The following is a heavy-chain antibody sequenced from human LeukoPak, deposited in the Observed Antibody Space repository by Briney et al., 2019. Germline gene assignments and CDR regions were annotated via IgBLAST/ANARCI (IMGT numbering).Heavy chain of an antibody. Sequence: SETLSLTCTVSGGSISSYYWSWIRQPPGEGLEWIGYIYYSGSTNYNPSLRSRVAISVDTSKNQFSLKLSSVTAADTAVYYCARQGGSGWNDFWGQGTLVTVSS. CDR3: ARQGGSGWNDF. V-gene: IGHV4-59*01. CDR2: IYYSGST. D-gene: IGHD6-19*01. CDR1: GGSISSYY. J-gene: IGHJ4*02.